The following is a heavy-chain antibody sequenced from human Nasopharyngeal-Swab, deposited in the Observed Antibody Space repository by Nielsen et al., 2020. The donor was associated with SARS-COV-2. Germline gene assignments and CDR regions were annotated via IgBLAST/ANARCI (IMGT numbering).Heavy chain of an antibody. Sequence: SETLSLTCTVSGGSISSYYWSWIRQPPGKGLEWIGYIHYSGSTYYNPSLKGRVTISVDKSKNQFSLKLSSVTAADTAVYYCARQWGITMIVVATPQYIDYWGQGTLVTVSS. CDR2: IHYSGST. J-gene: IGHJ4*02. D-gene: IGHD3-22*01. V-gene: IGHV4-59*08. CDR1: GGSISSYY. CDR3: ARQWGITMIVVATPQYIDY.